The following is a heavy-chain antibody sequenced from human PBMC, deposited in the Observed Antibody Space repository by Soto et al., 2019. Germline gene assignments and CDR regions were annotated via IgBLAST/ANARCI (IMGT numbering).Heavy chain of an antibody. D-gene: IGHD6-13*01. CDR2: IKQDGSEK. V-gene: IGHV3-7*05. Sequence: EVQLVESGGGLVQPGGSLRLSCAASGFTFSSYWMSWVRQAPGKGLEWVANIKQDGSEKYYVDSVKGRFTISRDNAKNSLYLQMNSLRAEDTAVYYCASTRVVGGIAAAYGMDVWGQGTTVTVSS. CDR1: GFTFSSYW. J-gene: IGHJ6*02. CDR3: ASTRVVGGIAAAYGMDV.